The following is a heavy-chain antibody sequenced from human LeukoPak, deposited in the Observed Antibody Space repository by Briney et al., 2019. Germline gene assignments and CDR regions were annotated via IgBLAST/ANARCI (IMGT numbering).Heavy chain of an antibody. D-gene: IGHD4-17*01. CDR3: ARDSGLTTVTTYWDY. CDR1: GFTFSTYW. V-gene: IGHV3-7*05. CDR2: IREDGSEE. J-gene: IGHJ4*02. Sequence: GGSLRLSCASSGFTFSTYWMTWVRQAPGKGLEWVANIREDGSEEYYVDSVKGRFTVSRDNAKNSLYLQMNSLRAADTAVYYCARDSGLTTVTTYWDYWGQGTLVTVSS.